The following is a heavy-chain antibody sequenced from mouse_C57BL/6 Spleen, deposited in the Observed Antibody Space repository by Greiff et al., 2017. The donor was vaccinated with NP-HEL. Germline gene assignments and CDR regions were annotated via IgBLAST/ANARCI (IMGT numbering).Heavy chain of an antibody. CDR1: GYAFSSSW. CDR3: ARRYSNYRYAMDY. CDR2: IYPGDGDT. V-gene: IGHV1-82*01. J-gene: IGHJ4*01. D-gene: IGHD2-5*01. Sequence: VQLQQSGPELVKPGASVKISCKASGYAFSSSWMNWVKQRPGKGLEWIGRIYPGDGDTDYNGKFKGKATLTADKSSSTAYMQLSSLTSEDSAVYFCARRYSNYRYAMDYWGQGTSVTVSS.